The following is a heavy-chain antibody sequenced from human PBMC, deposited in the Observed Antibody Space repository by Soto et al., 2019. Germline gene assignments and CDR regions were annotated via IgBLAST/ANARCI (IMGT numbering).Heavy chain of an antibody. CDR1: GYRFTSYG. J-gene: IGHJ6*02. D-gene: IGHD3-22*01. V-gene: IGHV1-18*01. CDR3: ARGGYYDSSGSRNYHYYGMNV. Sequence: ASVKVSCKASGYRFTSYGISWVRQAPGQGLEWLGWISAYDDNTKYAQTLQGRVSMSTDTSTNTAYMELRSLRSDDTAMYYCARGGYYDSSGSRNYHYYGMNVWGQVTTVTVSS. CDR2: ISAYDDNT.